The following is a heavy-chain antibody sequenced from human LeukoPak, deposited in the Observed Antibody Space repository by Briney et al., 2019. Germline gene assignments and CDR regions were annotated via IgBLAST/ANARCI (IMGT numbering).Heavy chain of an antibody. CDR1: GGSISSYY. CDR3: ARHPASNREYFQH. J-gene: IGHJ1*01. Sequence: SETLSLTCTVSGGSISSYYWSWLRQPPGGGLQWIGYIYYSGSTNYTPSLKSRVTISVDTSKNQFSLKLTSVTAADTAVYYCARHPASNREYFQHWGQGTLVTVSS. CDR2: IYYSGST. D-gene: IGHD1-14*01. V-gene: IGHV4-59*08.